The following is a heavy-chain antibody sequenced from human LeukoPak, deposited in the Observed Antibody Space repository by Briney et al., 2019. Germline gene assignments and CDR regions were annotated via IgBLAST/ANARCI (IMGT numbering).Heavy chain of an antibody. D-gene: IGHD6-13*01. Sequence: SGGSLRLSCAASGFTFSSYGMHWVRQAPGKGLEWVAVISYDGSNKYYADSVKGRFTISRDNSKNTLYLQMNSLRAEDTAVYYCAREGQQLVLDYWGQGTLVTVSS. J-gene: IGHJ4*02. V-gene: IGHV3-30*03. CDR2: ISYDGSNK. CDR1: GFTFSSYG. CDR3: AREGQQLVLDY.